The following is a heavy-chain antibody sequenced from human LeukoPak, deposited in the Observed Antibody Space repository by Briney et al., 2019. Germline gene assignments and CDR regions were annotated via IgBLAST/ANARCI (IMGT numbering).Heavy chain of an antibody. CDR2: ISYDGSNK. Sequence: QPGRSLRLSCVASGFTFSSYGMHWVRQAPGKGLEWVAVISYDGSNKYYADSVKGRFTISRDNAKNTLYLQMNSLRAEDTAVYYCASSLGYCSSTSCYSAWFDPWGQGTLVTVSS. CDR1: GFTFSSYG. V-gene: IGHV3-30*03. D-gene: IGHD2-2*02. J-gene: IGHJ5*02. CDR3: ASSLGYCSSTSCYSAWFDP.